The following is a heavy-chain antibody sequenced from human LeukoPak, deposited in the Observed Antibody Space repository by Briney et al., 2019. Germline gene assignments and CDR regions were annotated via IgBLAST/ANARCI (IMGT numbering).Heavy chain of an antibody. CDR3: ASPQFDY. CDR1: GYTFTSYD. J-gene: IGHJ4*02. Sequence: GASVKVSCKASGYTFTSYDINWVRQGTGQGLEWMGWMNPNSGNPGYAPKFPGRVTMTRNTSTSTAYMALSSLRSEDTAVYYCASPQFDYWGQGTLVTVSS. CDR2: MNPNSGNP. V-gene: IGHV1-8*01.